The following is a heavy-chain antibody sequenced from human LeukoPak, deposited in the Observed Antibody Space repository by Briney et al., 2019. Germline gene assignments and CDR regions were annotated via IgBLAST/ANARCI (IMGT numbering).Heavy chain of an antibody. CDR2: ISSNGGST. CDR1: TFXXXA. CDR3: ARGSTMVRGVYDY. D-gene: IGHD3-10*01. J-gene: IGHJ4*02. V-gene: IGHV3-64*01. Sequence: TFXXXAMHWVRQAPGKGVEYVSAISSNGGSTYYANSVKGRFTISRDNSKNTLYLQMGSLRAEDMAVYYCARGSTMVRGVYDYWGQGTLVTVSS.